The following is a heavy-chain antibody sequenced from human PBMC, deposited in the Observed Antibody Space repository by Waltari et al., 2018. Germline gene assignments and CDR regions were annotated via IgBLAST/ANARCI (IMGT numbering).Heavy chain of an antibody. CDR2: INDSAGT. Sequence: QVQLQQWGAGVLKPSETLSLSCAVHNGSFSDYFWAWIRQPPGRGLEWIGEINDSAGTKYSPTLKGLVTISLDTSRNQFSLKLQSVTVADTALYFCSRGPRITFQTGGWHSPQYHGLDVWGQGTMVVVSS. V-gene: IGHV4-34*01. D-gene: IGHD6-19*01. J-gene: IGHJ6*02. CDR1: NGSFSDYF. CDR3: SRGPRITFQTGGWHSPQYHGLDV.